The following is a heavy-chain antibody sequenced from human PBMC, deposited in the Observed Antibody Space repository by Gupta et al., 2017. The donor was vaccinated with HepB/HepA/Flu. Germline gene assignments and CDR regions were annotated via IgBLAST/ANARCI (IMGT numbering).Heavy chain of an antibody. CDR3: ARALGTLGAFDI. J-gene: IGHJ3*02. CDR2: ISSSSSYI. D-gene: IGHD7-27*01. V-gene: IGHV3-21*01. Sequence: EVQLVESGGGLVKPGGSLRLSCAASGSTFSSYSMNWVRQAPGKGLEWVSSISSSSSYIYYADSVKGRFTISRDNAKNSLYLQMNSLRAEDTAVYYCARALGTLGAFDIWGQGTMVTVSS. CDR1: GSTFSSYS.